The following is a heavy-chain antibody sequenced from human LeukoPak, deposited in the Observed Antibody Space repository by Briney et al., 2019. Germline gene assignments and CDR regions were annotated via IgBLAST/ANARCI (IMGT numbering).Heavy chain of an antibody. V-gene: IGHV4-34*01. D-gene: IGHD3-3*01. Sequence: SSETLSLTCAVYGGSFSGYYWSWIRQPPGKGLEWVGEINHSGSTNYNPSLKSRVTISVDTSKNQFFLKLSSVTAADTAVYYCARSRPYDFSPNWFDHWGQGTLVTVSS. J-gene: IGHJ5*02. CDR3: ARSRPYDFSPNWFDH. CDR2: INHSGST. CDR1: GGSFSGYY.